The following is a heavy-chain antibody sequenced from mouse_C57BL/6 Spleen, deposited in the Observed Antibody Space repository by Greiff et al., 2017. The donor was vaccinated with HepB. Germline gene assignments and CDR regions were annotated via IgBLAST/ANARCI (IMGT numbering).Heavy chain of an antibody. D-gene: IGHD2-3*01. V-gene: IGHV1-80*01. CDR1: GYAFSSYW. Sequence: QVQLKQSGAELVKPGASVKISCKASGYAFSSYWMNWVKQRPGKGLEWIGQIYPGDGDTNYNGKFKGKATLTADKSSSTAYMQLSSLTSEDSAVYFCARRWLLPPYYFDYWGQGTTLTVSS. J-gene: IGHJ2*01. CDR2: IYPGDGDT. CDR3: ARRWLLPPYYFDY.